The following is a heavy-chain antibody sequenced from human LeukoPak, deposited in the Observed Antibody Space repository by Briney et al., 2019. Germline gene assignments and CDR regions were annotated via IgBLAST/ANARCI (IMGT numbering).Heavy chain of an antibody. CDR1: GFTFSSYA. CDR2: ISYDGSNK. D-gene: IGHD3-22*01. CDR3: ARVGYDSSGYYHFDF. J-gene: IGHJ4*02. Sequence: GGSLRLSCAASGFTFSSYAMHWVRQAPGKGLEWVAVISYDGSNKYYEDSVKGRFTISRDNSKNTLYLQMNSLRAEDTAVYYCARVGYDSSGYYHFDFWGQGTLVTVSS. V-gene: IGHV3-30-3*01.